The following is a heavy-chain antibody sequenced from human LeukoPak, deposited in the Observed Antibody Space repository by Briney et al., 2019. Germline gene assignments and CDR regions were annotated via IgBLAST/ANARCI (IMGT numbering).Heavy chain of an antibody. CDR2: INPNSGDS. Sequence: GATVKVSCKASGYKFTGYYMHWVRQAPGQGLEWMGWINPNSGDSHHAQKFQGRVTMTRDTSISTAYMELSRLRSDDTAVYYCAREIGGILGFDYWGQGTLVTVSS. J-gene: IGHJ4*02. CDR1: GYKFTGYY. V-gene: IGHV1-2*02. D-gene: IGHD5-18*01. CDR3: AREIGGILGFDY.